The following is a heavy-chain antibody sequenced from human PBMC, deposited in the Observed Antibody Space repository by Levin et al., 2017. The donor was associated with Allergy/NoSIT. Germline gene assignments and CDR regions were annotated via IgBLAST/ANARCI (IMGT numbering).Heavy chain of an antibody. Sequence: ASETLSLTCTVSGGSMSNYHWNWVRQPPGQGLEWIGHISPTGRTTYTPSLRSRVSISADTSKNQFSLKLRSVTAADTAVYYCTRIPPGEYWGFFDYWGQGNLVTVSS. CDR3: TRIPPGEYWGFFDY. CDR2: ISPTGRT. V-gene: IGHV4-59*01. D-gene: IGHD2/OR15-2a*01. CDR1: GGSMSNYH. J-gene: IGHJ4*02.